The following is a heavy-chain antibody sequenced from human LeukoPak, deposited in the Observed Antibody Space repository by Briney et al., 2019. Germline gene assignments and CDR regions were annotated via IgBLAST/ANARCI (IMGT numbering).Heavy chain of an antibody. CDR2: INHSGST. J-gene: IGHJ4*02. D-gene: IGHD3-10*01. CDR1: GGSFSGYY. V-gene: IGHV4-34*01. Sequence: PSETLSLTCAVYGGSFSGYYWSWIRQPPGKGLEWIGEINHSGSTNYNPSLKSRVTISVDTSKNQFSLRLNSVTPEDTAVYYCARGPDYYGSGSYYTAPFFDYWGQGTLVTVSS. CDR3: ARGPDYYGSGSYYTAPFFDY.